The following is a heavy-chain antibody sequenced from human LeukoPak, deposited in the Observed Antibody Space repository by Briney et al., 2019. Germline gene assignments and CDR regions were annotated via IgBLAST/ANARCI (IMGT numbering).Heavy chain of an antibody. CDR2: ISSDGSST. J-gene: IGHJ4*02. D-gene: IGHD3-22*01. CDR1: GFTFSSYW. CDR3: ARGTNYYDSTGMSD. Sequence: GGSLRLSCAVSGFTFSSYWMHWVRQAPGKGLVWVSRISSDGSSTNYADSVKGRFTISRDNAKNTLYLQVNSLRAEDTAVYFCARGTNYYDSTGMSDWGQGTLVTVSS. V-gene: IGHV3-74*01.